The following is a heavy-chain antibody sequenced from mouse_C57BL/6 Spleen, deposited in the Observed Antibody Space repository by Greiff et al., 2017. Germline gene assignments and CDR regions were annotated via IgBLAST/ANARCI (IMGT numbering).Heavy chain of an antibody. V-gene: IGHV3-6*01. CDR1: GYSITSGYY. J-gene: IGHJ2*01. CDR2: ISYDGSN. D-gene: IGHD1-1*01. CDR3: ERTVPVDY. Sequence: EVKLQQSGPGLVKPSQSLSLTCSVTGYSITSGYYWNWIRQFPGNKLEWMGYISYDGSNNYNPSLKNRISITRDTSKNQFFLKLNSVTTEDTATYYCERTVPVDYWGQGTTLTVSS.